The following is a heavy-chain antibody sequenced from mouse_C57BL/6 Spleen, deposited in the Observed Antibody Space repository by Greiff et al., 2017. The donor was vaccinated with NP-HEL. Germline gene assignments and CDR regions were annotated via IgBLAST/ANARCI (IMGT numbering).Heavy chain of an antibody. J-gene: IGHJ1*03. V-gene: IGHV1-15*01. CDR2: IDPETGGT. Sequence: VQLQQSGAELVRPGASVTLSCKASGYTFTDYEMHWVKQTPVHGLEWIGAIDPETGGTAYNQKFKGKAILTVDKSSSTAYMELRSLTSEDAAVYYCTRRHSYGSTHWYFDVWGTGTTVTVSS. CDR1: GYTFTDYE. CDR3: TRRHSYGSTHWYFDV. D-gene: IGHD1-1*01.